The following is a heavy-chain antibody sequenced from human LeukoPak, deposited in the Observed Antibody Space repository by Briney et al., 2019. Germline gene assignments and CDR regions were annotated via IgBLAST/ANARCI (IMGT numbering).Heavy chain of an antibody. D-gene: IGHD6-19*01. J-gene: IGHJ6*02. V-gene: IGHV1-3*01. CDR1: GYTFTSYA. CDR2: INAGNGNT. CDR3: ARARGWPLYYYYGMDV. Sequence: GASVKVSCKASGYTFTSYAMHWVRQAPGQRLEWMGWINAGNGNTKYSQKFQGRVTITRDTSASTAYMELSSLRSEDTAVYYCARARGWPLYYYYGMDVWSQGTTVTVSS.